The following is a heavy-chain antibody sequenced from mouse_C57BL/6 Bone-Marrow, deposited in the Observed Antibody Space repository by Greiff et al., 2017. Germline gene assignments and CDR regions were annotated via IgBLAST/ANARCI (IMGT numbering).Heavy chain of an antibody. Sequence: EVKLMESGGGLVQPKGSLKLSCAASGFTFNTYAMHWVRQAPGKGLEWVARIRSKSSNYATYYADSVKDRFTISRDDSQSRLYMQMNNLKTEDTAMYCCVRGRVYDGYYEAMDDWGQGTSVTVSS. CDR3: VRGRVYDGYYEAMDD. CDR1: GFTFNTYA. V-gene: IGHV10-3*01. D-gene: IGHD2-3*01. CDR2: IRSKSSNYAT. J-gene: IGHJ4*01.